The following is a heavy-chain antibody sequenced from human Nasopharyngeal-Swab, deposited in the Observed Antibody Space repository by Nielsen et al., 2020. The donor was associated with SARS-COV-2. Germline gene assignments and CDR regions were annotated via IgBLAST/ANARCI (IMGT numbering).Heavy chain of an antibody. D-gene: IGHD3-22*01. Sequence: SLKISCAASGFTFSSYAMHWVRQAPGKGLEWVSGISWNSGSIGYADSVKGRFTISRDNAKNSLYLQMNSLRAEDTALYYCAKLHDSSGYYFDYWGQGTLVTVSS. CDR2: ISWNSGSI. CDR1: GFTFSSYA. J-gene: IGHJ4*02. V-gene: IGHV3-9*01. CDR3: AKLHDSSGYYFDY.